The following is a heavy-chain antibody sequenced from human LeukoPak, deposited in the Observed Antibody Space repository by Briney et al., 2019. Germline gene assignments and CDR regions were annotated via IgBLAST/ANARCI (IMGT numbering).Heavy chain of an antibody. D-gene: IGHD3-9*01. CDR1: GFTFSSYG. Sequence: GGSLRLSCAASGFTFSSYGMNWVRQAPGKGLEWVASISHTSSDIHYADSVWGRFTLARDNAKDSLYLHMNSLRTEDTAVYYCARGEVLALTGSFDYWGQGTLVSVSS. CDR3: ARGEVLALTGSFDY. V-gene: IGHV3-21*01. J-gene: IGHJ4*02. CDR2: ISHTSSDI.